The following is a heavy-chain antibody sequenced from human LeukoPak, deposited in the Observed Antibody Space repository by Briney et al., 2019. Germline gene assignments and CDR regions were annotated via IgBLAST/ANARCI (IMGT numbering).Heavy chain of an antibody. Sequence: PGGSLRLSCAASGFAFSTYWMSWVRQAPGKGLEWVANIKGDGSDKYYLDSLKGRFTVSRDNAKNSLYLEVNSLRADDTAVYYCARQVGVDDAFDIWGQGTKVTVSS. V-gene: IGHV3-7*02. CDR2: IKGDGSDK. D-gene: IGHD1-26*01. CDR3: ARQVGVDDAFDI. J-gene: IGHJ3*02. CDR1: GFAFSTYW.